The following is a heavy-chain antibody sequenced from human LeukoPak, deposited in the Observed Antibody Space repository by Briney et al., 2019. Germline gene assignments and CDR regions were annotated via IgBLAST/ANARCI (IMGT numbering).Heavy chain of an antibody. CDR3: GRGGIAAAASGIDY. Sequence: PSETLSLTCTVSGGSVSSGSYSWSWIRQPPGKGLEWIGYIYQNGNTYYNPSLKSRVTISVDRSKNQFSLNLSSVTAADTAVYYCGRGGIAAAASGIDYWGQGTLVAVSS. CDR2: IYQNGNT. V-gene: IGHV4-30-2*01. CDR1: GGSVSSGSYS. D-gene: IGHD6-13*01. J-gene: IGHJ4*02.